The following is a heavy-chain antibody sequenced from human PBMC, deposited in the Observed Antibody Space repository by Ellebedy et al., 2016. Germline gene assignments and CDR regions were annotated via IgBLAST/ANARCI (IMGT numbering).Heavy chain of an antibody. Sequence: SVKVSXXASGYTFSTHGINWVRQAPGQGLEWVGGIVPRFNTAKYGRRFQGRVTITADESTTTAYMELRSLRFEDTAMYYCSWALDYWGQGTLISVSS. CDR2: IVPRFNTA. CDR1: GYTFSTHG. J-gene: IGHJ4*02. CDR3: SWALDY. V-gene: IGHV1-69*13.